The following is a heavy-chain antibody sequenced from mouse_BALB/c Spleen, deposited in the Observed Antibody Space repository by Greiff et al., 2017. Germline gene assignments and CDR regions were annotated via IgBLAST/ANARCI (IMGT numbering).Heavy chain of an antibody. CDR3: ARDYGSSSYCDD. CDR1: GYTFTSYY. V-gene: IGHV1S56*01. D-gene: IGHD1-1*01. Sequence: VQLQQSGPELVKPGASVKMSCKASGYTFTSYYIHWVKQRPGQGLEWIGWIYPGDGSTKYNEKFKGKTTLTADKSSSTAYMLLSSLTSEDSAIYFCARDYGSSSYCDDWGQGTTRTVSS. J-gene: IGHJ2*01. CDR2: IYPGDGST.